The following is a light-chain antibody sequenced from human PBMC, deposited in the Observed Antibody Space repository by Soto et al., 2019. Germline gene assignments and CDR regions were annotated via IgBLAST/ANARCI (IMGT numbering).Light chain of an antibody. V-gene: IGKV2-28*01. CDR3: MQALQTAIT. J-gene: IGKJ4*01. Sequence: DIVMTQSPLSLPVTPGEPASISRRSSQSLLNSNGYNYLDWYVQKPGQSPHLLIYLGSYRASGVPDRFSGSGSGTDFTLKISRVEAEDVGIYYCMQALQTAITFGGGTKVDIK. CDR2: LGS. CDR1: QSLLNSNGYNY.